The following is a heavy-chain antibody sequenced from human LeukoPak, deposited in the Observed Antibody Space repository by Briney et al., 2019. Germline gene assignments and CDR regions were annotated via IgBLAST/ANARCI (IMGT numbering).Heavy chain of an antibody. CDR2: FDPEDGET. Sequence: ASVKVSCKASGGTFRSSGISWVRQAPGKGLEWMGGFDPEDGETIYAQKLQGRVTMTEDTSTDTAYMELSSLRSEDAAVYYCATAKYSSGWYGAFDIWGQGTMVTVSS. CDR3: ATAKYSSGWYGAFDI. CDR1: GGTFRSSG. D-gene: IGHD6-19*01. V-gene: IGHV1-24*01. J-gene: IGHJ3*02.